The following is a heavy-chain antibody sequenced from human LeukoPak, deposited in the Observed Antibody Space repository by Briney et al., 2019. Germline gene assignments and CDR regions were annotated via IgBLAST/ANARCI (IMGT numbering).Heavy chain of an antibody. CDR2: IYYTGST. Sequence: SETLSLTCSVSGGSISSYYWSWVRQPPGKGLEWIGYIYYTGSTNYNPSLKSRVTISVDTPKNQFSLKLTSVSAADMAIYYCVRQSRGNSVGFDYWGQGTLVTVSS. D-gene: IGHD4-23*01. J-gene: IGHJ4*02. V-gene: IGHV4-59*08. CDR3: VRQSRGNSVGFDY. CDR1: GGSISSYY.